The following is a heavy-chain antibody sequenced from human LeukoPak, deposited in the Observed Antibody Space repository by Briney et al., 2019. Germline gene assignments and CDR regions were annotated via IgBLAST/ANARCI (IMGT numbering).Heavy chain of an antibody. CDR2: IYSGGST. V-gene: IGHV3-53*01. CDR1: GLTVSSNY. Sequence: GGSLRLSCAASGLTVSSNYMSWVRQAPGKGLEWVSVIYSGGSTYYADSVKGRFTISRDNSKDTLYLQMNSLRAEDTAVYYCARGVNDYGERQYYFDYWGQGTLVTVSS. CDR3: ARGVNDYGERQYYFDY. J-gene: IGHJ4*02. D-gene: IGHD4-17*01.